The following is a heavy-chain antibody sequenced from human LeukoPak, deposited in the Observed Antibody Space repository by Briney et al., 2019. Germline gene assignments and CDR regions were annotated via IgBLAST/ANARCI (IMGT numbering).Heavy chain of an antibody. J-gene: IGHJ4*02. V-gene: IGHV5-51*04. CDR2: IYPGDSET. CDR3: VRSRGYSYGYSYYFDY. D-gene: IGHD5-18*01. CDR1: GYSFTTNW. Sequence: GESLKISCKGSGYSFTTNWIGWVRQLPFKGLEWMGIIYPGDSETRCSPSFQGQVTISADKPISTAYLQWSSLRASDTAMYYCVRSRGYSYGYSYYFDYWGQGTLATVSS.